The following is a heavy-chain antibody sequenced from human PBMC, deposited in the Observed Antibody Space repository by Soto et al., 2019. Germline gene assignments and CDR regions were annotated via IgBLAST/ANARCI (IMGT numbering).Heavy chain of an antibody. V-gene: IGHV3-23*01. Sequence: EIHLLESGGALVQPGGSLRLSCAASGFTFSSYAMSWVRQAPGKGLEWVALISGSGGATYYADSVKGRFTISRDSSKTTLYLHMHSLRVEDTAIYYGAKCDIVVPQAYYKDVWGRGTTVTVS. J-gene: IGHJ6*03. D-gene: IGHD2-15*01. CDR1: GFTFSSYA. CDR2: ISGSGGAT. CDR3: AKCDIVVPQAYYKDV.